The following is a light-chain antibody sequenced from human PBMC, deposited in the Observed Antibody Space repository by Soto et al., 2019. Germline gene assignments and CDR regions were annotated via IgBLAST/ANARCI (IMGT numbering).Light chain of an antibody. Sequence: DIQMTQSPSSLSASVGDRVTITCRASQGIGNSLAWYQQKPGNVPKLLIYAASTLQSGVPSRFSGSGSETDFTLTITSLQPEDVATYCCQKYNGAPPFTFGPGTKVDIK. V-gene: IGKV1-27*01. CDR1: QGIGNS. J-gene: IGKJ3*01. CDR3: QKYNGAPPFT. CDR2: AAS.